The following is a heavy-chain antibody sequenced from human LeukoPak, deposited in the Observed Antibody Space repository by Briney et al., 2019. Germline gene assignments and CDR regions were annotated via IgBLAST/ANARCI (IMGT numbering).Heavy chain of an antibody. CDR2: INVGNGNT. J-gene: IGHJ4*02. CDR1: GYTFTSYA. V-gene: IGHV1-3*01. D-gene: IGHD2-15*01. CDR3: ARDFSPDCSVGSCYSGGFDY. Sequence: ASVKVSRKASGYTFTSYAMHWVRQAPGQRLEWMGWINVGNGNTKYSQKFQGRVTITRDTSASTAYMELSSLRSEDTAVYYCARDFSPDCSVGSCYSGGFDYWGQGTLVSVSS.